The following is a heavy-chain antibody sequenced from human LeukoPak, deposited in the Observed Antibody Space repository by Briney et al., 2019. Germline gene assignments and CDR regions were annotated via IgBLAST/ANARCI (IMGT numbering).Heavy chain of an antibody. CDR3: ARSDILTGYYTP. CDR1: GFTFDDYA. J-gene: IGHJ5*02. CDR2: ISWNSGSI. V-gene: IGHV3-9*01. Sequence: GRSLRLSCAASGFTFDDYAMHWVRHAPGKGLEWVSGISWNSGSIGYADSVKGRFTISRDNSKNTLYLQMNSLRAEDTAVYYCARSDILTGYYTPWGQGTLVTVSS. D-gene: IGHD3-9*01.